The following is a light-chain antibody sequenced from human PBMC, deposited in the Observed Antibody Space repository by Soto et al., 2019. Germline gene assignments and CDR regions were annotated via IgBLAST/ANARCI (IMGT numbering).Light chain of an antibody. J-gene: IGKJ5*01. CDR2: WAS. CDR1: QSLLYSSNNKNY. Sequence: DIVMAQSPDSLAVSLGEGATINCKSSQSLLYSSNNKNYLAWYQQKPGQPPKLLIYWASTRESGVPDRFSGSGSGTDFTLTISSLQAEDVAVYYCQHYNTVPITFGQGTRLEIK. V-gene: IGKV4-1*01. CDR3: QHYNTVPIT.